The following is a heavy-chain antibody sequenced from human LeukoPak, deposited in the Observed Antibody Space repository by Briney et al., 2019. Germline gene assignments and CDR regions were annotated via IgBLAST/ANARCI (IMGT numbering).Heavy chain of an antibody. CDR1: EYTFTGYY. CDR2: INPNSGGT. CDR3: ARDQRPDYYDSSGYYYSPYYFDY. J-gene: IGHJ4*02. Sequence: GASVKVSCKASEYTFTGYYMHWVRQAPGQGLEWMGWINPNSGGTNYAQKFQGWVTMTRDTSISTAYMELSRLRSDDTAVYYCARDQRPDYYDSSGYYYSPYYFDYWGQGTLVTVSS. V-gene: IGHV1-2*04. D-gene: IGHD3-22*01.